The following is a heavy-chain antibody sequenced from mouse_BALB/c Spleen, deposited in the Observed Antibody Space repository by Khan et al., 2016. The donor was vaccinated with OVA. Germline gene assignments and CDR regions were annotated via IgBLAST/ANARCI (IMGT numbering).Heavy chain of an antibody. CDR1: GYSITRNYA. CDR3: ARGNYYGYALDY. D-gene: IGHD1-1*01. J-gene: IGHJ4*01. Sequence: EVQLQESGPGLVKPSQSLSLTCTVTGYSITRNYAWNWIRQFPGNKLEWMGYISYSGTTTYNPSLKSRVSITRDTSKNQFFLQLNPVTTEDTATYYCARGNYYGYALDYWGQGTSVTVSS. CDR2: ISYSGTT. V-gene: IGHV3-2*02.